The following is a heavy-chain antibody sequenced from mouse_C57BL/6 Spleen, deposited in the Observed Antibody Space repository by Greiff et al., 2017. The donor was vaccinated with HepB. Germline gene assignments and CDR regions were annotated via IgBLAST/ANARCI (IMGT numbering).Heavy chain of an antibody. Sequence: QVQLQQPGAELVMPGASVKLSCKASGYTFTSYWMHWVKQRPGQGLEWIGEIDPSDSYTNYNQKFKGKSTLTVDKSSSTAYMQLSSLTSEDSAVYYCARSVGSSFPYFDYWGQGTTLTVSS. D-gene: IGHD1-1*01. CDR2: IDPSDSYT. J-gene: IGHJ2*01. CDR3: ARSVGSSFPYFDY. V-gene: IGHV1-69*01. CDR1: GYTFTSYW.